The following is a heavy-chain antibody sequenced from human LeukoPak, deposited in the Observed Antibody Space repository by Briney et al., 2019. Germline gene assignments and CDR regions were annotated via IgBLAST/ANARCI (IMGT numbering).Heavy chain of an antibody. J-gene: IGHJ5*02. V-gene: IGHV1-18*01. CDR3: ARDYYESSGYYEDCFDP. CDR2: ISADNGNT. CDR1: GYTFTSYG. D-gene: IGHD3-22*01. Sequence: ASVKVSCKASGYTFTSYGISWVRQAPGQGLEWMGWISADNGNTKYAQKFQGRVTMTTDTSTRTVYMELRTLRSDDTALYYCARDYYESSGYYEDCFDPWGQGTLVTVSS.